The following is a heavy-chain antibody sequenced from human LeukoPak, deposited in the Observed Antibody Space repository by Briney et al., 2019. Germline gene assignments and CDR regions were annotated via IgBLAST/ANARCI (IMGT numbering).Heavy chain of an antibody. D-gene: IGHD6-19*01. J-gene: IGHJ4*02. CDR1: GGSITSYY. CDR3: ARGYGYSTGWYFDY. CDR2: IYTSGST. V-gene: IGHV4-4*07. Sequence: SETLSLTCTVSGGSITSYYWSWIRQPAGKGLEWIGRIYTSGSTNYNPSLKSRVTMSVDTSRNQFSLELSSVTAADTAVYYCARGYGYSTGWYFDYWGQGTLVTVSS.